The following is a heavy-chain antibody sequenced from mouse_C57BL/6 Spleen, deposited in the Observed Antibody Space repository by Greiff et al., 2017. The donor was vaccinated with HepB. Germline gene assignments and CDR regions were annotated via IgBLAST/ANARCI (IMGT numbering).Heavy chain of an antibody. D-gene: IGHD2-12*01. CDR2: IDPSDSYT. V-gene: IGHV1-69*01. CDR1: GYTFTSYW. Sequence: QVQLQQPGAELVMPGASVKLSCKASGYTFTSYWMHWVKQRPGQGLEWIGEIDPSDSYTNYNQKFKGKSTLTVDKSSSTAYMQLSSLTSEDSAVYYCARGAYYSPSYYAMDYWGQGTSVTVSS. CDR3: ARGAYYSPSYYAMDY. J-gene: IGHJ4*01.